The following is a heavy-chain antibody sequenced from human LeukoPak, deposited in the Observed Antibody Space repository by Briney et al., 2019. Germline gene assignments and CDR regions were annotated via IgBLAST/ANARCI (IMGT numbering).Heavy chain of an antibody. CDR3: ARVSGYCSSTSCYP. V-gene: IGHV4-34*01. CDR1: GGSCSGYY. Sequence: PSETLSLTCAVYGGSCSGYYWSWIRQPPGKGLGWIGEINHSGSTNYNPSLKSRVTISVDTSKNQFSLKLSSVNAADTAVYYCARVSGYCSSTSCYPWGQGTLVTVSS. CDR2: INHSGST. D-gene: IGHD2-2*01. J-gene: IGHJ5*02.